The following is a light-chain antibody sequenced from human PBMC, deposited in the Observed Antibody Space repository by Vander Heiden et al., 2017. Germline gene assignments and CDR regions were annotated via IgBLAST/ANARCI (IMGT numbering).Light chain of an antibody. J-gene: IGKJ1*01. CDR1: QSVTNN. CDR2: DAS. CDR3: QQYNNWPPWT. Sequence: EIVLTQSPASLPVSPGETDTLACRTSQSVTNNLAWYQQKPGQAPRLLINDASTRVTSIPGRVSGTESRTEFTLSISSLQSEDFAVYYCQQYNNWPPWTFGQGTKVEVK. V-gene: IGKV3-15*01.